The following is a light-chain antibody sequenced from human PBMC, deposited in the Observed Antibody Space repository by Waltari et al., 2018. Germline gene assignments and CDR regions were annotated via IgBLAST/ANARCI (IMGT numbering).Light chain of an antibody. CDR1: QSVSRA. J-gene: IGKJ1*01. CDR3: QHYVRLPVS. CDR2: CAS. Sequence: CRASQSVSRALAWYQQKPGQAPRLLSYCASSRATGVPDRFSVSGSGTDFSLTISRLEPEDFAVYYCQHYVRLPVSFGQGTKVEIK. V-gene: IGKV3-20*01.